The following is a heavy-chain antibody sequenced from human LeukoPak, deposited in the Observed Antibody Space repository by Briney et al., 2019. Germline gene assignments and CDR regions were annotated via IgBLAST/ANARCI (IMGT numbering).Heavy chain of an antibody. V-gene: IGHV3-66*01. CDR2: IYSGGST. D-gene: IGHD3-10*01. J-gene: IGHJ3*02. CDR1: GFTVSSNY. CDR3: ARDRGIGGAFDI. Sequence: PGGSLRLSCAASGFTVSSNYMSWVRQAPGKGLEWVSVIYSGGSTYYADSVKGRFNISRDNAKNSLYLQMNSLRAEDTAVYNCARDRGIGGAFDIWGQGTMVTVSS.